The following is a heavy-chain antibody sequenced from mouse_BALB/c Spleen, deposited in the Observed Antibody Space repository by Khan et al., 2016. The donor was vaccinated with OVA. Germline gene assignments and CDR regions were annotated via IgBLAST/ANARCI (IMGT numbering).Heavy chain of an antibody. D-gene: IGHD4-1*01. Sequence: EVQLQESGAELVKPGASVKLSCTASGFNIIDTYMHWVKQRPEQGLEWIGRIDPANGNSKYDPKFQGKATITADTSSNTAYLQLSSLTSEDTAVYYCARDYWDVFAYWGQGTLVTVSA. CDR3: ARDYWDVFAY. V-gene: IGHV14-3*02. CDR1: GFNIIDTY. J-gene: IGHJ3*01. CDR2: IDPANGNS.